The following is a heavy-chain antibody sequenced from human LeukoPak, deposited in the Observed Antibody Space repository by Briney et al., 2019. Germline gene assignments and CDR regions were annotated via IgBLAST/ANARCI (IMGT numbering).Heavy chain of an antibody. Sequence: GGSLRFSCAASGFTFSSYSMNWVRQAPGKGLEWVSRISSSGSTIFYADSVKGRFTISRDNAKNSLYLQMNSLRAEDTALYYCAKGDRYYDSSGYPFDYWGQGTLVTVSS. CDR1: GFTFSSYS. CDR3: AKGDRYYDSSGYPFDY. D-gene: IGHD3-22*01. CDR2: ISSSGSTI. V-gene: IGHV3-48*01. J-gene: IGHJ4*02.